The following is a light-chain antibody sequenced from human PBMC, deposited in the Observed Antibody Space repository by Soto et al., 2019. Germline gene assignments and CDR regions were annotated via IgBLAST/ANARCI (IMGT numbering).Light chain of an antibody. Sequence: EIVLTQSPGTLSLSPGERATLSCRASQSVSSSYLAWYQQKPDQAPRLLIYGASSRPTGIPDRFSGSGSGNDFTLTISRLEPEDFALYYCQQYGSSPAFGGGTKVEIK. CDR2: GAS. J-gene: IGKJ4*01. CDR3: QQYGSSPA. CDR1: QSVSSSY. V-gene: IGKV3-20*01.